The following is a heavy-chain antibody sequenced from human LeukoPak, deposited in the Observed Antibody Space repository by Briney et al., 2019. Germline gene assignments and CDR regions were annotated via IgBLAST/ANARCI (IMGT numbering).Heavy chain of an antibody. Sequence: GGSLRLSCAASGFTFSSYGMHWVRQAPGKGLEWVAVIWYDGSNKYYADSVKGRFTISRDNSKNTLYLQMNSLRAEDTAVYYCAREKWLRFSDPWGQGTLVTASS. J-gene: IGHJ5*02. CDR3: AREKWLRFSDP. D-gene: IGHD5-12*01. CDR2: IWYDGSNK. V-gene: IGHV3-33*01. CDR1: GFTFSSYG.